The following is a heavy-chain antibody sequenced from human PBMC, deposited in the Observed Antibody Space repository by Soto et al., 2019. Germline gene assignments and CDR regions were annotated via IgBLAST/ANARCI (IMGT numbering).Heavy chain of an antibody. Sequence: HGESLKISCKGSGYSFTSYWIGWVRQMPGKGLEWMVIIYPGDSDTRYSPSFQGQVTISADKSISTAYLQWSSLKASDTAMYYCARLSGYSRPLDAFDIWGQGTMVTV. J-gene: IGHJ3*02. V-gene: IGHV5-51*01. D-gene: IGHD3-22*01. CDR1: GYSFTSYW. CDR3: ARLSGYSRPLDAFDI. CDR2: IYPGDSDT.